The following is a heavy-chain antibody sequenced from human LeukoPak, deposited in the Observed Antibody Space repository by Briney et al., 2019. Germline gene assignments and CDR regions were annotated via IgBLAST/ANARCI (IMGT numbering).Heavy chain of an antibody. V-gene: IGHV4-4*07. D-gene: IGHD5-18*01. CDR1: GDAVYY. Sequence: SETLSLTCTVSGDAVYYWNWIRQPAGKGLEWIGRIYNNESTWSNPSLKSRVSMSIDTSKNQFSLKLSSVTAADTAVYYCARVSKGYSYGYSWFDPWGQGTLVTVSS. CDR2: IYNNEST. CDR3: ARVSKGYSYGYSWFDP. J-gene: IGHJ5*02.